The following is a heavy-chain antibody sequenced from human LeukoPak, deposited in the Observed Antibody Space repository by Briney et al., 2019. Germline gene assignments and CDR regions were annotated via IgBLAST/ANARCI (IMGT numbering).Heavy chain of an antibody. CDR1: GFTVSSNY. D-gene: IGHD6-13*01. Sequence: GGSLRLSCAASGFTVSSNYMSWVRQAPGKGLEWVSVIYSGGSTYYADSVKGRFTISRDNSKNTLYLQMNSLRAEDTAVYYCAGSSSWPATFDYWGQGTLVTVSS. J-gene: IGHJ4*02. V-gene: IGHV3-66*01. CDR2: IYSGGST. CDR3: AGSSSWPATFDY.